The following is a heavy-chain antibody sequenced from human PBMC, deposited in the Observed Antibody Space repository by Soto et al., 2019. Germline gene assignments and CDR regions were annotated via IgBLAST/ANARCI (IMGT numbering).Heavy chain of an antibody. Sequence: EVHLVESGGGLVQPGGSLRLSCAASGFTFSTYWMSWVRQAPGKGLEWLANIKGAGSAKYYVDSVRGRFTISRDNAKNSLYLQMNSLRVDDTAVYYCAISSDSPGGPWGQGTLVTVSS. V-gene: IGHV3-7*01. D-gene: IGHD2-15*01. J-gene: IGHJ5*02. CDR3: AISSDSPGGP. CDR2: IKGAGSAK. CDR1: GFTFSTYW.